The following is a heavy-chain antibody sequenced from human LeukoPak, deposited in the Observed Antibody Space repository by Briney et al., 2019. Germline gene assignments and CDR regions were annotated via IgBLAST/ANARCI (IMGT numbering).Heavy chain of an antibody. V-gene: IGHV4-4*02. CDR3: ERIRYFDWLLYGWFDL. J-gene: IGHJ5*02. CDR1: GGSISSSNW. Sequence: SGTLSLTCAVSGGSISSSNWWSWVRQPPGKGRDWIGEIYHSGSTNYNPSLRRRVSLSVDKSKNQFSLKLSSVTAADTAVYYCERIRYFDWLLYGWFDLWGQGNLVTVSA. CDR2: IYHSGST. D-gene: IGHD3-9*01.